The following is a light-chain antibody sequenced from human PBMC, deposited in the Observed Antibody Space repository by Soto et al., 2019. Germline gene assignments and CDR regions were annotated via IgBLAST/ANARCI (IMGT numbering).Light chain of an antibody. CDR3: QPHNNWPPWT. J-gene: IGKJ1*01. CDR1: QSVSSN. Sequence: EIVITQSPATLSVSPWEIATLSCRASQSVSSNLAWYQQKPDQAPRLLIYGASTSATGIPARFSGSGSGTEFPLPINSRQSEEFAVYYLQPHNNWPPWTFGQGTKVEIK. V-gene: IGKV3-15*01. CDR2: GAS.